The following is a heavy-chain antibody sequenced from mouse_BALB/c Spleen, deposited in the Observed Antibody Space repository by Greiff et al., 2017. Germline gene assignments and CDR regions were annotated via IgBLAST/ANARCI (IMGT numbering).Heavy chain of an antibody. J-gene: IGHJ4*01. D-gene: IGHD2-4*01. Sequence: VQLKESGPELVKPGASVKISCKASGYSFTGYFMNWVMQSHGKSLEWIGRINPYNGDTFYNQKFKGKATLTVDKSSSTAHMELRSLASEDSAVYYCARGITTGHAMDYWGQGTSVTVSS. V-gene: IGHV1-20*02. CDR2: INPYNGDT. CDR3: ARGITTGHAMDY. CDR1: GYSFTGYF.